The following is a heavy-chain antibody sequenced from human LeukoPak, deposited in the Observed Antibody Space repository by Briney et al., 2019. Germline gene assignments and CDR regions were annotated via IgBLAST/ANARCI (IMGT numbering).Heavy chain of an antibody. Sequence: PGGSLRLSCAASGFTFDDYAMHWVRQAPGKGLEWVSGISWNSGSIGYADSVKGRFTISRDNAKNSLYLQMNSLRAEDTALYYCAKAAAGDFDYWGQGTLVVVSS. CDR1: GFTFDDYA. CDR2: ISWNSGSI. V-gene: IGHV3-9*01. D-gene: IGHD6-13*01. J-gene: IGHJ4*02. CDR3: AKAAAGDFDY.